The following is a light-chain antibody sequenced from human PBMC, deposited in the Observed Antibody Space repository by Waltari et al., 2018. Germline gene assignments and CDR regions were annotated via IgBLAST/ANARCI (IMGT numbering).Light chain of an antibody. V-gene: IGLV2-14*03. CDR3: SSQSSNDVVL. CDR1: SSDVGGYNS. CDR2: DVS. J-gene: IGLJ2*01. Sequence: QSALTQPASVSGSPGQSITISCTGTSSDVGGYNSVSWYQDHPGQAPNVIIYDVSNRTSGVSDRFSGSKSGNTASLTISGLQAEDEADYYCSSQSSNDVVLFGGGTKLTVL.